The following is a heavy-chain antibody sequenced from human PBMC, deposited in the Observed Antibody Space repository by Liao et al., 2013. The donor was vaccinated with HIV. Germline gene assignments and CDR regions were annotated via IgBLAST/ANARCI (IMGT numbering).Heavy chain of an antibody. V-gene: IGHV4-30-4*08. CDR1: GGSISGDHY. J-gene: IGHJ4*02. CDR3: ARVDLIPGPSHRGFDS. D-gene: IGHD1-14*01. CDR2: IYYSGTA. Sequence: QVQLQESGPGLVKPSQTLSLTCTVSGGSISGDHYWSWIRQPPGKGLEWMGYIYYSGTAYYNPSLKSRLKMSVDTSKKQFSLKVSSVTTADTAVYYCARVDLIPGPSHRGFDSWGQGTLVTVSS.